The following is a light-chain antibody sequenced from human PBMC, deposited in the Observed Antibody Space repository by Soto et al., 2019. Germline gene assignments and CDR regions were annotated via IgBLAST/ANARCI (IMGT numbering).Light chain of an antibody. CDR3: QQYNNWTPT. CDR2: GAS. V-gene: IGKV3-15*01. J-gene: IGKJ1*01. Sequence: EIVMTQSPATLSASPGERATLSCRASQSVSSNLAWYQQKPGQAPRLLIYGASTRATGIPARFSGSGSGTEFTLTISSLQSEDFAVYYCQQYNNWTPTFGQRTKVAIK. CDR1: QSVSSN.